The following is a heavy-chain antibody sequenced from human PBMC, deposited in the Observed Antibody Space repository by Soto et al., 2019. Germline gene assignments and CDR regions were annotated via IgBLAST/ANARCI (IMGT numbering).Heavy chain of an antibody. Sequence: ASVKVSCKASGYTFTSYGISRVRQAPGQGLEWMGWISAYNGNTNYAQKLQGRVTMTTDTSTSTAYMELRSLRSDDTAVYYCARDYGYYDILTGYYPSFYYFDYWGQGTLVTVSS. CDR3: ARDYGYYDILTGYYPSFYYFDY. D-gene: IGHD3-9*01. V-gene: IGHV1-18*01. J-gene: IGHJ4*02. CDR2: ISAYNGNT. CDR1: GYTFTSYG.